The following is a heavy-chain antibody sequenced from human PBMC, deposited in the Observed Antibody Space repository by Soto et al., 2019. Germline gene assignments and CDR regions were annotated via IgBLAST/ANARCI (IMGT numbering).Heavy chain of an antibody. J-gene: IGHJ5*02. CDR1: GGSISSGYYY. V-gene: IGHV4-30-4*01. CDR2: SYYSGST. D-gene: IGHD2-15*01. Sequence: SETLSLTCTVSGGSISSGYYYWSWVRQPPGQGLEWIGYSYYSGSTYYNPSLKSRVTISVDTSKNQFSLKLSSVTAADTAVYYCARGYCSGGSCYKARFDPWGQGTLVTVSS. CDR3: ARGYCSGGSCYKARFDP.